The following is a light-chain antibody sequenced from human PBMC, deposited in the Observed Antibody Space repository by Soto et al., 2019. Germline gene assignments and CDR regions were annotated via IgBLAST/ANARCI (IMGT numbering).Light chain of an antibody. Sequence: QSVLTQPASVSGSPGQSITISCTGTSSDVGAYTSVSWYQHHPGKAPKVIIYEVNKRPSGISNRFSGSKSVNTASLTISGLQAEDEADYYCSSYTITSTYVFGTGTKVTVL. CDR3: SSYTITSTYV. CDR1: SSDVGAYTS. CDR2: EVN. V-gene: IGLV2-14*01. J-gene: IGLJ1*01.